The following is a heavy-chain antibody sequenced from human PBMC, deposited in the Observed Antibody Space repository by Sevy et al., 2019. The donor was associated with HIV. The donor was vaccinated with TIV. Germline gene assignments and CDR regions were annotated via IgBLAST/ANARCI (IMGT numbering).Heavy chain of an antibody. V-gene: IGHV3-72*01. Sequence: GGSLRLSCVASGFTFSDHYMEWVRQAPGKGLEWVGRPRNKVDGYTTENAGSVKGRFTISRNESKNSLYVQMNSLKAEDTAVYYCATHAGIAAAGRVFDYWGQGTLVTVSS. J-gene: IGHJ4*02. D-gene: IGHD6-13*01. CDR2: PRNKVDGYTT. CDR1: GFTFSDHY. CDR3: ATHAGIAAAGRVFDY.